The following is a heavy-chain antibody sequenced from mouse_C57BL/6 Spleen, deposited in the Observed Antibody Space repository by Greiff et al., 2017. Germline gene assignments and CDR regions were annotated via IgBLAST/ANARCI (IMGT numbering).Heavy chain of an antibody. Sequence: QVQLQQPGAELVMPGASVKLSCKASGYTFTSYWMHWVKQRPGQGLEWIGEIDPSDSYTNYNQKFKGKSTLTVDKSSSTAYMQLSSLTSEDSAVYYCAYGNYLWFAYWGQGTLVTVSA. V-gene: IGHV1-69*01. CDR1: GYTFTSYW. D-gene: IGHD2-1*01. J-gene: IGHJ3*01. CDR2: IDPSDSYT. CDR3: AYGNYLWFAY.